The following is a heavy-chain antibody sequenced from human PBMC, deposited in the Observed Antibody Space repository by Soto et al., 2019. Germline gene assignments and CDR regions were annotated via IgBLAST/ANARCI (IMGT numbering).Heavy chain of an antibody. CDR2: IGPYNGNT. CDR3: ARCYCSVGSCYTCWPFDL. V-gene: IGHV1-18*01. CDR1: GYTCNNYG. Sequence: QVQLVQSGAEVKKPGASVKVSCKASGYTCNNYGISWVRQAPGQGLEWMGWIGPYNGNTDHAQNFQGRVTMTTDTATSTAYMELRSLRSDDTALYYCARCYCSVGSCYTCWPFDLWGRGTLVTVSS. D-gene: IGHD2-15*01. J-gene: IGHJ2*01.